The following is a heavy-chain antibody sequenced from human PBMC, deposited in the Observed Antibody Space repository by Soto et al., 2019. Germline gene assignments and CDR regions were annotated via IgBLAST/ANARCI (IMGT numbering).Heavy chain of an antibody. CDR1: GFTFSSYG. J-gene: IGHJ4*02. V-gene: IGHV3-30*03. Sequence: GGSLRLSCAASGFTFSSYGMHWVRQAPGKGLEWVAVISYDGSNKYYADSVKGRFTISRDNSKNTLYLQMNSLRAEDTAVYYCAYPSGSYGASNFDYWGQGTLVTVSS. D-gene: IGHD1-26*01. CDR2: ISYDGSNK. CDR3: AYPSGSYGASNFDY.